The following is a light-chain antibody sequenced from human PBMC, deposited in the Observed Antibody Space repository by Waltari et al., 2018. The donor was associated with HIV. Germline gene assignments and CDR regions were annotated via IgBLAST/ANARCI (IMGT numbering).Light chain of an antibody. CDR3: CSYTKLTTHYVL. CDR1: TTDIGGYNY. Sequence: QSALTQPASVSGSPGQSITISCNGTTTDIGGYNYVSWYQRHPDKAPKLIIFGVSNLPSGISSRVSGSKSGNTASLTISGLQAEDEADYYCCSYTKLTTHYVLFGGGTKLTVL. V-gene: IGLV2-14*03. J-gene: IGLJ2*01. CDR2: GVS.